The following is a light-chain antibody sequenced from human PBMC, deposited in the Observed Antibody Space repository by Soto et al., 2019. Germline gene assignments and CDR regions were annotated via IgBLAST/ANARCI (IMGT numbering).Light chain of an antibody. CDR2: GAS. CDR3: QQYNMCPLT. V-gene: IGKV3-15*01. J-gene: IGKJ4*01. CDR1: QSVRSN. Sequence: EIVMTQSPATLSVSPGDRVTLSCRASQSVRSNSAWYQQKPGQAPRLLIYGASTRATGIPARFSGSGYETEFTLTISTLQSEDFAVYYCQQYNMCPLTFGGGTKVEIK.